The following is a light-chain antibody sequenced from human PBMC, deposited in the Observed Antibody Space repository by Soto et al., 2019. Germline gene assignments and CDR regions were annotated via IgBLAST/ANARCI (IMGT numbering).Light chain of an antibody. CDR2: EVS. J-gene: IGLJ1*01. V-gene: IGLV2-23*02. Sequence: QSALTQPASVSGSPGQSITISCIGTSSDVGSYNLVSWYQQHPGKAPKVLIYEVSERPSGVSNRFSGSKSGNTASLTISGLQAEDEAEYYCCSYAGSSNVFGTGTKLTVL. CDR1: SSDVGSYNL. CDR3: CSYAGSSNV.